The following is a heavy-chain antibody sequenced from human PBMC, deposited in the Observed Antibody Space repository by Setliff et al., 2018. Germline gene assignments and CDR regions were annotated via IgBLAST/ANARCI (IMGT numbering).Heavy chain of an antibody. CDR1: GFGFRSFG. Sequence: GSLRLSCVASGFGFRSFGMYWVRQAPGKGLEWVAAISFDGSDQYYADSVKGRFTISRDKSKNTLYLQMNSLRPEDTAVYYCARTCSGSGCYAGLESWGQGTPVTVSS. J-gene: IGHJ4*02. D-gene: IGHD2-15*01. CDR3: ARTCSGSGCYAGLES. CDR2: ISFDGSDQ. V-gene: IGHV3-30*03.